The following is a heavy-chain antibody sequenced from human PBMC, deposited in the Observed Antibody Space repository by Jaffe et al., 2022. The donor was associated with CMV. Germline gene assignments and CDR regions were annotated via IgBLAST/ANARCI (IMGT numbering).Heavy chain of an antibody. Sequence: EVQLVESGGGLVQPGGSLRLSCAASGFTFSSYWMSWVRQAPGKGLEWVANIKQDGSEKYYVDSVKGRFTISRDNAKNSLYLQMNSLRAEDTAVYYCAREQTLLWWSNDFGFDYWGQGTLVTVSS. CDR2: IKQDGSEK. J-gene: IGHJ4*02. CDR3: AREQTLLWWSNDFGFDY. D-gene: IGHD2-21*01. CDR1: GFTFSSYW. V-gene: IGHV3-7*03.